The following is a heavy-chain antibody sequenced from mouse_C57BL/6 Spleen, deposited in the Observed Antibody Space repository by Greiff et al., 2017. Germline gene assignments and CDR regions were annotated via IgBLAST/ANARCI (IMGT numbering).Heavy chain of an antibody. CDR2: ISSGGSYT. D-gene: IGHD2-1*01. CDR3: ARREGNSAMDY. CDR1: GFTFSSYG. J-gene: IGHJ4*01. Sequence: EVQGVESGGDLVKPGGSLKLSCAASGFTFSSYGMSWVRQTPDKRLEWVATISSGGSYTYYPDSVKGRFTISRDNAKNTLYLQMSSLKSEDTAMYYCARREGNSAMDYWGQGTSVTVSS. V-gene: IGHV5-6*01.